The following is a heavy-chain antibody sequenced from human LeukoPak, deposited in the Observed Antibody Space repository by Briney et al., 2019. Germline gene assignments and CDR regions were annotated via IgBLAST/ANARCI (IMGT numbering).Heavy chain of an antibody. J-gene: IGHJ4*02. CDR2: IIPIFGTA. CDR1: GGTFSSYA. Sequence: SVKVSCKASGGTFSSYAISWVRQAPGQGLEWMGGIIPIFGTANYAQKFQGRVTITADESTSTAYMELSSLRSEDTAVYYCAREGPRSYCSSTSCPMGDFDYWGQGTLVTVSS. CDR3: AREGPRSYCSSTSCPMGDFDY. V-gene: IGHV1-69*13. D-gene: IGHD2-2*01.